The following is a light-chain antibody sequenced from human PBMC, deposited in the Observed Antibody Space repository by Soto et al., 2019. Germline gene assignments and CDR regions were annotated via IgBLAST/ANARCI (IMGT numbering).Light chain of an antibody. J-gene: IGKJ5*01. CDR1: QSVSSN. V-gene: IGKV3-15*01. Sequence: EIVMTQSPATLSVSPGERTTLSCRASQSVSSNLAWYQQKPGQAPRLLIYGASTRATGIPARFSGSGSGTDFTLTISSLQSEDFAVYYCQQRNIWPPVTFGQGTRLEIK. CDR3: QQRNIWPPVT. CDR2: GAS.